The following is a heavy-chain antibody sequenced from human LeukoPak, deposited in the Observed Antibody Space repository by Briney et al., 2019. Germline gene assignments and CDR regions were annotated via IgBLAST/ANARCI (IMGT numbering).Heavy chain of an antibody. CDR1: GGSFSGYY. V-gene: IGHV4-34*01. CDR3: ARGSDDYGSGSYYPYY. CDR2: INHSGST. Sequence: SETLSLTCAVYGGSFSGYYWSWIRQPPGKGLEWIGEINHSGSTNYNPSLKSRVTISVDTSKNQLSLKLSSVTAADTAVYYCARGSDDYGSGSYYPYYWGQGTLVTVSS. J-gene: IGHJ4*02. D-gene: IGHD3-10*01.